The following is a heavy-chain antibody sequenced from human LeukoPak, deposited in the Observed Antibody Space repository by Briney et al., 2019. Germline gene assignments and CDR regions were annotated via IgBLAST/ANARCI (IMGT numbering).Heavy chain of an antibody. CDR2: FGTRSSSI. CDR1: GFTLSSHG. Sequence: GGSLRLSCAASGFTLSSHGMNWVRQARGKGLEWVSSFGTRSSSIYYADSVKGRFTISRDNARNSLYLQMNSLKAEDTAVYYCARERDEGFDYWGQGTLVTVSS. CDR3: ARERDEGFDY. V-gene: IGHV3-21*01. D-gene: IGHD5-24*01. J-gene: IGHJ4*02.